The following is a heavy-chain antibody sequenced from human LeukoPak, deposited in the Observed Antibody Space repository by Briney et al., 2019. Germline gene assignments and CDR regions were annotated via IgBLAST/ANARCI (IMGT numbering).Heavy chain of an antibody. CDR2: ISYDGSNK. J-gene: IGHJ4*02. D-gene: IGHD3-9*01. Sequence: GRSLRLSCAASGFTFSSYAMHWVRQAPGKGLEWVAVISYDGSNKYYADSVKGRFTISRDNSKNTLYLQMNSLRAEDTAVYYCAREQPTKARYFDWLSVFDYWGQGTLVTVSS. V-gene: IGHV3-30*04. CDR3: AREQPTKARYFDWLSVFDY. CDR1: GFTFSSYA.